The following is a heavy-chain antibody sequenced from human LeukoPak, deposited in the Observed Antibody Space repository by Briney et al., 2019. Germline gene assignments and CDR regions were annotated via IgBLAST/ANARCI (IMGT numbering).Heavy chain of an antibody. CDR1: GFTFTTYD. CDR2: ISRSSNYI. D-gene: IGHD5-24*01. Sequence: GGSLRLSCSASGFTFTTYDMTWVRQAPGEGLEWVSTISRSSNYIYYADSVKDQFTISRDNAKNSLYLQMNSLRAEDTAVYYCARATNYWHTLIEFWGQGTLVTVSS. J-gene: IGHJ4*02. V-gene: IGHV3-21*01. CDR3: ARATNYWHTLIEF.